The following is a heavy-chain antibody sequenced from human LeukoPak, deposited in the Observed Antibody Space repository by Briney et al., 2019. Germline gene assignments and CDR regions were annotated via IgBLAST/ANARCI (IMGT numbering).Heavy chain of an antibody. CDR3: AGVGVVVVPAAIGYYYYYMDV. J-gene: IGHJ6*03. V-gene: IGHV4-59*01. CDR1: GGSISSYY. D-gene: IGHD2-2*02. Sequence: SETLSLTCTVSGGSISSYYWSWIRQPPGKGLEWIGYIYYSGSTNYNPSLKSRVTISVDTSKNQFSLKLSSVTAADTAVYYCAGVGVVVVPAAIGYYYYYMDVWGKGTTVTISS. CDR2: IYYSGST.